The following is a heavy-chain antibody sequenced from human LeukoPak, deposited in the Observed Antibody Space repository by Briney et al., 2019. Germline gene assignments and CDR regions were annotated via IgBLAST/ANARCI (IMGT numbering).Heavy chain of an antibody. CDR2: IYYSGST. J-gene: IGHJ6*02. CDR3: ARGERLLRHYYYGMDV. CDR1: GGSISSYY. V-gene: IGHV4-59*08. Sequence: KTSETLSLTCTVSGGSISSYYWSWIRQPPGKGLEWIGYIYYSGSTNYNPSLKSRVTISVDTSKNQFSLKLSSVTAADTAVYYCARGERLLRHYYYGMDVWGQGTTVTVSS. D-gene: IGHD2-21*02.